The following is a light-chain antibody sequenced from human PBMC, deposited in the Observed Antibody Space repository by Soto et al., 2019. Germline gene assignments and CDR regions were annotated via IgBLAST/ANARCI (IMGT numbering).Light chain of an antibody. CDR3: QQYNSYPLT. J-gene: IGKJ4*01. CDR1: QSISSW. V-gene: IGKV1-5*01. Sequence: DIQMTQSPSTLSASVGDRVTITFRASQSISSWLAWYQQKPGKAPKLLIYDASGLESGVPSRFSGSGSGTEFTLAISSLQPDDFATYYCQQYNSYPLTFGGGTKVDI. CDR2: DAS.